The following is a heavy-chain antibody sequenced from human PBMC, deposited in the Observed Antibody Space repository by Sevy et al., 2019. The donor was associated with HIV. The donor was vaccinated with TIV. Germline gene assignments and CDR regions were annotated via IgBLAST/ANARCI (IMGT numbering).Heavy chain of an antibody. Sequence: GSLRLSCAASGFTFSSYSMNWVRQAPGKGLEWVSYISSSSSTIYYADSVKGRFTISRDNAKNSLYLQMNSLRAEDTAVYYCAREKTTDAFDIWGQGTMVTVSS. CDR3: AREKTTDAFDI. V-gene: IGHV3-48*01. CDR1: GFTFSSYS. D-gene: IGHD1-1*01. CDR2: ISSSSSTI. J-gene: IGHJ3*02.